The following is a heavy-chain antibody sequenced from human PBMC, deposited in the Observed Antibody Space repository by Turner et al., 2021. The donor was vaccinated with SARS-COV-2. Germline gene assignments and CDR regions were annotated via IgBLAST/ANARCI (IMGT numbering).Heavy chain of an antibody. CDR3: AKGDDSRKSGLL. D-gene: IGHD2-15*01. CDR2: IHPSGTT. Sequence: QVQLQQLGAGLLKPSETLSLTCAVYGGSFSGYYWTWIRQPPEKELEWIGEIHPSGTTDHNRSLKGRVTMSVDTSKNQFYLKVSAVTAADTAVYYGAKGDDSRKSGLLWGQGTLVTVSS. CDR1: GGSFSGYY. J-gene: IGHJ4*02. V-gene: IGHV4-34*02.